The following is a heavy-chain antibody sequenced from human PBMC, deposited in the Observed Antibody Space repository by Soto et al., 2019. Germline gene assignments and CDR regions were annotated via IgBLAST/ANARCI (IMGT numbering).Heavy chain of an antibody. J-gene: IGHJ4*02. V-gene: IGHV3-64D*06. CDR2: ISSNGGST. Sequence: HPGGSLRLSCSASGFTFSSYAMHWVRQAPGKGLEYVSAISSNGGSTYYADSVKGRFTISRDNSKNTLYLQMSSLRAEDTAVYYCVKDQDSGYDSFGYYFDYWGQGTLVTVSS. D-gene: IGHD5-12*01. CDR1: GFTFSSYA. CDR3: VKDQDSGYDSFGYYFDY.